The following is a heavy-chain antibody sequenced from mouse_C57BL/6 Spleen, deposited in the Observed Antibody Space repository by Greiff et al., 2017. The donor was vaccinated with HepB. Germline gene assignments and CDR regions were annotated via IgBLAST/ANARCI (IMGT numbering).Heavy chain of an antibody. V-gene: IGHV1-50*01. D-gene: IGHD2-5*01. CDR2: IDPSDSYT. J-gene: IGHJ3*01. CDR3: ARAYYSNYQFAY. Sequence: QVHVKQPGAELVKPGASVKLSCKASGYTFTSYWMQWVKQRPGQGLEWIGEIDPSDSYTNYNQKFKGKATLTVDTSSSTADMQLSSLTSEDSAVYYCARAYYSNYQFAYWGQGTLVTVSA. CDR1: GYTFTSYW.